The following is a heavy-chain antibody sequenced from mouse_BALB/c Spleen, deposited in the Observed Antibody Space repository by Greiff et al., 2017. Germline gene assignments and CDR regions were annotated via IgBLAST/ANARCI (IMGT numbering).Heavy chain of an antibody. CDR2: IRNKANGYTT. J-gene: IGHJ4*01. Sequence: EVKLVESGGGLVQPGGSLRLSCATSGFTFTDYYMSWVRQPPGKALEWLGFIRNKANGYTTEYSASVKGRFTISRDNSQSILYLQMNTLRAEDSATYYCARDGGSSGYYAMDYWGQGTSVTVSS. CDR1: GFTFTDYY. CDR3: ARDGGSSGYYAMDY. V-gene: IGHV7-3*02. D-gene: IGHD3-1*01.